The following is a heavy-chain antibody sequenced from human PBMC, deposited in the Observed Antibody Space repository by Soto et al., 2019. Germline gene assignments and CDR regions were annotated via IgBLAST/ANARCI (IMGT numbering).Heavy chain of an antibody. V-gene: IGHV4-30-2*01. CDR2: IYHSGST. CDR3: ARFLLGYHHWYFDY. D-gene: IGHD5-18*01. Sequence: QLQLQESGSGLVKPSQTLSLTCAVSGGSISSGGYSWSWIRQPPGKGLEWIGYIYHSGSTYYNPSLKSRVTISVDRSKNQFSLKLSSVTAADTAVYYCARFLLGYHHWYFDYWGQGTLVTVSS. CDR1: GGSISSGGYS. J-gene: IGHJ4*02.